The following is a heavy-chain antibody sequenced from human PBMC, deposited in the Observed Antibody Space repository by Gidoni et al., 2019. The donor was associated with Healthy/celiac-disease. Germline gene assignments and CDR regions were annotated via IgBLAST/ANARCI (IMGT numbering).Heavy chain of an antibody. CDR2: IYYSGST. D-gene: IGHD2-15*01. V-gene: IGHV4-39*01. J-gene: IGHJ5*02. Sequence: QLQLQESGPGLAKPSETLSLTCTVPGGSISSSSYYWGWLRQPPGKGLEWIGSIYYSGSTYYNPSLKSRVTISVDTSKNQFSLKLSSVTAADTAVYYCARLVGTVVEKVPGVGWFDPWGQGTLVTVSS. CDR1: GGSISSSSYY. CDR3: ARLVGTVVEKVPGVGWFDP.